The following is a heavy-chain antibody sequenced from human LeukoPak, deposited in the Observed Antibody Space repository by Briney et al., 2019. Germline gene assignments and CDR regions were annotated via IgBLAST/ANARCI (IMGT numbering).Heavy chain of an antibody. J-gene: IGHJ4*02. D-gene: IGHD1-26*01. CDR2: IGSSGRTP. Sequence: PGGSLRLSCTTSGFIFTNHAMNWVRQAPGKGLEWISHIGSSGRTPYYGDSVRGRFTISRDNSKNTLYLQMNSLRAEDTAVYYCAKDRGIVGATIDYWGQGTLVTVSS. CDR3: AKDRGIVGATIDY. CDR1: GFIFTNHA. V-gene: IGHV3-48*01.